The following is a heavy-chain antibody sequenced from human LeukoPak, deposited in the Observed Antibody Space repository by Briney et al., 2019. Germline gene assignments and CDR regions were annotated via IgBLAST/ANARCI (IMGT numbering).Heavy chain of an antibody. V-gene: IGHV3-21*01. CDR2: ISSSSSYI. Sequence: GGSLRLSCAASGFTFSSYSMNWVRQAPGKGLEWVSSISSSSSYIYYADSVKGRFTISRDNAKNSLYPQMSSLRAEDTAVYYCARFYYDSSGYYCLDYWGQGTLVTVSS. D-gene: IGHD3-22*01. J-gene: IGHJ4*02. CDR1: GFTFSSYS. CDR3: ARFYYDSSGYYCLDY.